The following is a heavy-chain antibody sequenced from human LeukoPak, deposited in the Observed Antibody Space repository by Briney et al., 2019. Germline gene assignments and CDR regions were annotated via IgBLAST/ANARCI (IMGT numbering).Heavy chain of an antibody. CDR2: IGWDGTNI. CDR3: TKDMEWGMDV. V-gene: IGHV3-43*01. D-gene: IGHD3-3*01. CDR1: GFTFDRHT. J-gene: IGHJ6*02. Sequence: GGSLRLSCAASGFTFDRHTMHWVRQPPGKGPEWVSLIGWDGTNIDYADSVKGRYTISRDNSKNFVYLQMHSLRTEDTALYYCTKDMEWGMDVWGQGTTVIVSS.